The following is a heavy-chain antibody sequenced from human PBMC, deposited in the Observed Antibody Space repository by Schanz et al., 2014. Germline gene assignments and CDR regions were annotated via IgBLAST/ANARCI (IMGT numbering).Heavy chain of an antibody. J-gene: IGHJ5*02. D-gene: IGHD4-4*01. CDR3: ARDYSNYAYNWFDP. V-gene: IGHV3-33*01. CDR2: IWYDGSNK. CDR1: GFTFSSYG. Sequence: QVQLVESGGGVVQPGRSLRLSCAASGFTFSSYGMHWVRQAPGKGLEWVAVIWYDGSNKYYADSVKGRFTISRDNAKNTLYLQMNSLRAEDTAVYYCARDYSNYAYNWFDPWGQGTLVTVSS.